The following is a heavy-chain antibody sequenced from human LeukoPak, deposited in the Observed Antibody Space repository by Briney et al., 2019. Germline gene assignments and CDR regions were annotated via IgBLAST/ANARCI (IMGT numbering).Heavy chain of an antibody. D-gene: IGHD3-16*01. CDR1: GDSV. Sequence: SQTLSLTCAISGDSVRQSPSRGLEWLGRTYYRSKWYNDYAVSVKGRITISADTSKNQFSLQLNSVTPEDRAVYYCARSISGLGDWGQGTLVTVFS. J-gene: IGHJ4*02. CDR2: TYYRSKWYN. CDR3: ARSISGLGD. V-gene: IGHV6-1*01.